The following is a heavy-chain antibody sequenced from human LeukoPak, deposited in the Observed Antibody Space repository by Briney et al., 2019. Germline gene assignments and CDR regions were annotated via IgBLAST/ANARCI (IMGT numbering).Heavy chain of an antibody. J-gene: IGHJ4*02. CDR2: VSATDGAT. V-gene: IGHV3-23*01. Sequence: GGSLRLSCAASGFIFRSHAMTWVRQAPGKGLEWVSTVSATDGATFYAESVKGRFTISRDNSKNTLYLQMNSLRAEDTAVYYCAKDRTTVTTDYWGQGTLVTVSS. D-gene: IGHD4-17*01. CDR1: GFIFRSHA. CDR3: AKDRTTVTTDY.